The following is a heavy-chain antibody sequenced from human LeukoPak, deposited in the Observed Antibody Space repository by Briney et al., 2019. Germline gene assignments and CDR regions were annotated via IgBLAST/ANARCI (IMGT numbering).Heavy chain of an antibody. CDR1: GGSISSYY. CDR3: ARHGVAVAGTRGEFDY. J-gene: IGHJ4*02. V-gene: IGHV4-59*08. D-gene: IGHD6-19*01. Sequence: PSETLSLTCTVSGGSISSYYWCWIRQPPGKGLEWMGYIYYSGSTNYNPSLKSRVTISVDTSKNQFSLKLSSVTAADTAVYYCARHGVAVAGTRGEFDYWGQGTLVTVSS. CDR2: IYYSGST.